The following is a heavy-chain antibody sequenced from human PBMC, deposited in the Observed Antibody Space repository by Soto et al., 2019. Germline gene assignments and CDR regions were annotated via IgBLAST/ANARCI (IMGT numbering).Heavy chain of an antibody. CDR2: ITYDGSFQ. Sequence: QVQLVESGGGVVQPGGSLRLSCQASGFNFDNYGMHWVRQAPGKGLEWVAVITYDGSFQYYADSVKGRFTISRDNSKNTLSLHLNTLKPEDTDVYHCAKDRVGGTFYTPLAFWGQGTLVTVSS. D-gene: IGHD1-7*01. CDR1: GFNFDNYG. CDR3: AKDRVGGTFYTPLAF. V-gene: IGHV3-30*18. J-gene: IGHJ4*02.